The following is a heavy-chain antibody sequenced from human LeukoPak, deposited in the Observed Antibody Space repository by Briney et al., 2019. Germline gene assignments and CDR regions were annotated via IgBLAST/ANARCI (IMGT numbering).Heavy chain of an antibody. D-gene: IGHD3-22*01. CDR3: ATGGHVRVYDSSAYYGHY. CDR1: GYTFTSYH. J-gene: IGHJ4*02. CDR2: INPNRGST. Sequence: ASVKVSCKASGYTFTSYHMYWVRQAPGQGLEWMGIINPNRGSTSYAQKFQGRVTMTRDMSTSTVYMELSSLRSEDTAVYYCATGGHVRVYDSSAYYGHYWGQGTLVTVSS. V-gene: IGHV1-46*01.